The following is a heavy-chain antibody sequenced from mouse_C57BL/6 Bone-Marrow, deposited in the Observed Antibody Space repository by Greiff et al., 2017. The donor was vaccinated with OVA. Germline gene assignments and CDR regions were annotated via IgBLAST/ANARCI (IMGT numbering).Heavy chain of an antibody. CDR1: GYTFTDYY. V-gene: IGHV1-26*01. J-gene: IGHJ4*01. CDR3: ASGSSLMGAMDY. D-gene: IGHD1-1*01. Sequence: VQLQQSGPELVKPGASVKISCKASGYTFTDYYMNWVKQSHGKSLEWIGDINPNNGGTSYNQKLKGKATLTVDKSSSTAYMELRSLTSEDSAVYYCASGSSLMGAMDYWGQGTSVTVSS. CDR2: INPNNGGT.